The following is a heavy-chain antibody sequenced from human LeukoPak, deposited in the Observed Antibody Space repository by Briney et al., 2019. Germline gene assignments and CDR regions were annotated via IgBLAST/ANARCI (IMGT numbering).Heavy chain of an antibody. D-gene: IGHD2-2*01. V-gene: IGHV1-2*02. CDR2: INPNSGGT. CDR3: AVGYCSSTSCRNPFDP. Sequence: ASVKVSCKASGYTFTGYYMHWVRQAPGQGLEWMGWINPNSGGTNYAQKFQGRVTMTRDTSISTAYMELSRLRSDGTAVDYCAVGYCSSTSCRNPFDPWGQGTLVTVSS. J-gene: IGHJ5*02. CDR1: GYTFTGYY.